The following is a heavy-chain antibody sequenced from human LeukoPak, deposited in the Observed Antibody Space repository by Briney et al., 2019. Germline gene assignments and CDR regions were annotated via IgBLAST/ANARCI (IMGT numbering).Heavy chain of an antibody. V-gene: IGHV1-46*01. CDR2: INPNGGST. J-gene: IGHJ3*02. Sequence: ASVRVSCKASGYTFTNYYIHWVRQAPGQGLEWVGLINPNGGSTGYAQRFQGRVTVTTDTSTSTVYMELNSLGSEDTAVYYCARGRVIHDAFDIWGQGTMVTVSS. CDR3: ARGRVIHDAFDI. D-gene: IGHD3-22*01. CDR1: GYTFTNYY.